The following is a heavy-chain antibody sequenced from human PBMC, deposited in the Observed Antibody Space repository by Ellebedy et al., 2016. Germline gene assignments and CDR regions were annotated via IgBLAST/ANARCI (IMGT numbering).Heavy chain of an antibody. CDR2: ILASGVGT. D-gene: IGHD2-15*01. Sequence: GGSLRLSCAASGFPFSSHAMSWVRQAPGRGPEWVSGILASGVGTYYADSVKGRFTISRDNSSNSLYLQMRSLRADDTAVYYCANPGGMVVGDSYIDVWGKGTTVVVSS. CDR3: ANPGGMVVGDSYIDV. J-gene: IGHJ6*03. V-gene: IGHV3-23*01. CDR1: GFPFSSHA.